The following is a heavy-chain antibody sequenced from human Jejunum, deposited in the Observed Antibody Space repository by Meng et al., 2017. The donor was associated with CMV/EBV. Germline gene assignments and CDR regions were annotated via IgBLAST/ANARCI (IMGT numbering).Heavy chain of an antibody. V-gene: IGHV3-21*01. CDR3: ARDLVAATAPNN. CDR1: GFAFSTYA. Sequence: ASGFAFSTYAMNWVRQAPGKGLEWVSSIDATSTYIYYADSLKGRFTISRDNAKNSLYLQMNSLRAEDTAVYYCARDLVAATAPNNWGQGTLVTVSS. D-gene: IGHD1-26*01. CDR2: IDATSTYI. J-gene: IGHJ4*02.